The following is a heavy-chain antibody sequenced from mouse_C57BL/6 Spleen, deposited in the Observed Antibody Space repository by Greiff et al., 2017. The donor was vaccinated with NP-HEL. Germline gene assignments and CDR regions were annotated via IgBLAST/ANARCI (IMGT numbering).Heavy chain of an antibody. CDR2: ISSGGSYT. J-gene: IGHJ2*01. CDR3: ASNYYGSSRNYFDY. Sequence: EVQRVESGGDLVKPGGSLKLSCAASGFTFSSYGMSWVRQTPDKRLEWVATISSGGSYTYYPASVKGRFTISRDNSKNTLYLQMSSLKSEDTAKYYCASNYYGSSRNYFDYWGQGTTLTVSS. CDR1: GFTFSSYG. V-gene: IGHV5-6*01. D-gene: IGHD1-1*01.